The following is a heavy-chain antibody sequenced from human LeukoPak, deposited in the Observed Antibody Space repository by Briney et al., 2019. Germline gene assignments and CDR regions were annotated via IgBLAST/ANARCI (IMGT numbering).Heavy chain of an antibody. CDR3: ASPSLSLRFLEWLARKEVWYFDL. J-gene: IGHJ2*01. V-gene: IGHV1-69*01. CDR2: IIPIFGTA. Sequence: SGKVSCKASGGTFSSYAISWVRQAPGQGLEWMGGIIPIFGTANYAQKFQGRVTITADESTSTAYMELSSLRSEDTAVYYCASPSLSLRFLEWLARKEVWYFDLWGRGTLVTVSS. CDR1: GGTFSSYA. D-gene: IGHD3-3*01.